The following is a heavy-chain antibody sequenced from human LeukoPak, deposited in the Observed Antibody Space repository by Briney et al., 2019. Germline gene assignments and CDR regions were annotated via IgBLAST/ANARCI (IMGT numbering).Heavy chain of an antibody. V-gene: IGHV1-46*01. J-gene: IGHJ4*02. CDR1: GDTFTSYY. D-gene: IGHD3-3*01. CDR3: ARAVTIFGVAIPAY. CDR2: INPSGGST. Sequence: ASVKVSCKASGDTFTSYYIHWVRQAPGQGLEWMGIINPSGGSTSYAQKFQGRVTMTRDMSTSTVYMELSSLRPEDTAVYFCARAVTIFGVAIPAYWGQGIPVTVSS.